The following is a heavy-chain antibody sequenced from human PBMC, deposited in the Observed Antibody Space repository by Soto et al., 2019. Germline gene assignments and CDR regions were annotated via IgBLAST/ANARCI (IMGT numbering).Heavy chain of an antibody. CDR1: GGSFIGYY. J-gene: IGHJ5*02. D-gene: IGHD6-13*01. V-gene: IGHV4-34*01. CDR3: ARTRSSSWYRMYSWFDP. Sequence: SETLSLTCAVYGGSFIGYYCIFIRQPPLKWLEWIVEINHSGSTNYNPSLKSRVTISVDTSKNQFSLKLSSVTAADTAVYYCARTRSSSWYRMYSWFDPWGQGTLVTVSS. CDR2: INHSGST.